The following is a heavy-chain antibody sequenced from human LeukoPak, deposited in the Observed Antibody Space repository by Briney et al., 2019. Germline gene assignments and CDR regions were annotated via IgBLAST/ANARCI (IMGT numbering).Heavy chain of an antibody. CDR1: GFTFDDYA. D-gene: IGHD6-19*01. V-gene: IGHV3-43*02. J-gene: IGHJ5*02. Sequence: PGGSLRLSCAASGFTFDDYAMHWVRQAPGKGLEWVSLISGDGGSTYYADSVKGRFTISRDTSKNSLYLQMNSLRTEDTALYYCAKERRVAGTFQNWFDPWGQGTLATVSS. CDR3: AKERRVAGTFQNWFDP. CDR2: ISGDGGST.